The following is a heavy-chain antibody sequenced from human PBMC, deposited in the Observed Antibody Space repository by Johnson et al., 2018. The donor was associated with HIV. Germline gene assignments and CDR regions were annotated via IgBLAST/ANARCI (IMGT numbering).Heavy chain of an antibody. D-gene: IGHD3-16*01. V-gene: IGHV3-30*02. CDR3: ARSIITSPGGAYDS. J-gene: IGHJ3*02. Sequence: QVQLVESGGGLVQPGGSLRLSCAASGFIFSSYDMHWVRQATGRGLEWVAFTRYDGSDEFYADSVKGRFTISRDTSKNTLYLQMNGLNPEDTALYYCARSIITSPGGAYDSWGQGTMVTVSS. CDR2: TRYDGSDE. CDR1: GFIFSSYD.